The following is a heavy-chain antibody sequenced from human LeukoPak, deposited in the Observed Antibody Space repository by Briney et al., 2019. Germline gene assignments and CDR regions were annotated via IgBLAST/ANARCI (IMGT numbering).Heavy chain of an antibody. CDR3: ARKTFGTVYFDY. V-gene: IGHV3-48*03. CDR2: ISPGGDTI. J-gene: IGHJ4*02. Sequence: GGSLRLSCAASGFTFTTYEMNWVRQAPGEGLEWVSYISPGGDTIYYADSVKGRFTISRDHAKNSVYLQMKSLRAEDTAVYYCARKTFGTVYFDYWGQGNLVTVSS. D-gene: IGHD1-1*01. CDR1: GFTFTTYE.